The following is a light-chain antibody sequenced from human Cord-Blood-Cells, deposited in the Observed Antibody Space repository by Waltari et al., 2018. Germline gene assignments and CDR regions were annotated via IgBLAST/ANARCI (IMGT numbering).Light chain of an antibody. CDR1: RTDVGSYNL. Sequence: QSALTQPASVSGSPGQSVPHSCTCTRTDVGSYNLVSWYQQHPGKAPKLMIYEGSKRPSGVSNRFSGSKSGNTASLTISGLQAEDEADYYCCSYAGSSWVFGGGTKLTVL. V-gene: IGLV2-23*01. CDR3: CSYAGSSWV. J-gene: IGLJ3*02. CDR2: EGS.